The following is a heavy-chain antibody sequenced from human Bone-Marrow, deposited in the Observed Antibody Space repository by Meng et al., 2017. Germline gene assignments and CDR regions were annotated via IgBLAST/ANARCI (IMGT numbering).Heavy chain of an antibody. CDR3: ATGLYCSGGSCYSR. CDR2: IGTAGDK. D-gene: IGHD2-15*01. V-gene: IGHV3-13*01. CDR1: GFTFSSYA. J-gene: IGHJ4*02. Sequence: VHLVECGGGVVQPGMSRRLSGSASGFTFSSYAMHWVRQAPGKGLEWVSAIGTAGDKYYPGSVKGRFTISRENAKNSLYLQMNSLRAGDTAVYYCATGLYCSGGSCYSRWGQGTLVTVSS.